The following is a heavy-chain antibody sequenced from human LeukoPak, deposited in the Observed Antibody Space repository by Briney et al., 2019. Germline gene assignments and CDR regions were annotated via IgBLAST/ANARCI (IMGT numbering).Heavy chain of an antibody. CDR3: ATGAGCGY. CDR1: GFTFSSYW. J-gene: IGHJ4*02. CDR2: IKQDGSER. D-gene: IGHD2-15*01. V-gene: IGHV3-7*03. Sequence: AGGSLRLSCAASGFTFSSYWMTWVRQAPGKGLEWVANIKQDGSERNYVDSVKGRFTISRDNAKNSLYLRMNTLRDEDTAVYYCATGAGCGYWGQGTLVTVSS.